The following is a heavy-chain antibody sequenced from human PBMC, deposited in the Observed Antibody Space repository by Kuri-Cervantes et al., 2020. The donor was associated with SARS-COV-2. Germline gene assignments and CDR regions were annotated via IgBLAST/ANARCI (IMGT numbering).Heavy chain of an antibody. CDR3: ARGWSGYSLYYFDY. CDR2: ISAYNGNT. D-gene: IGHD3-3*01. J-gene: IGHJ4*02. CDR1: GYTFTSYG. V-gene: IGHV1-18*01. Sequence: ASVKVSCRASGYTFTSYGISWVRQAPGQGLEWMGWISAYNGNTNYAQKLQGRVTMTTDTSTSTAYMELRSLRSDDTAVYYCARGWSGYSLYYFDYWGQGTLVTVSS.